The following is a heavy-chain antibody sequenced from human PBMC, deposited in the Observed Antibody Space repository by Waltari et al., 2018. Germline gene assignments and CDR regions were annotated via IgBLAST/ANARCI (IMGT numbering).Heavy chain of an antibody. CDR3: ARVDRRRVVGPISFLCFFDY. V-gene: IGHV1-2*02. Sequence: QVQLVQSGAEVNKPGASVKVSCRASGYTFTDYFIHWVRRAPGQGLEWMGWINPKSGGTNYAQNFQGRVTMTRDTSISTAYLELSGLLSDDTAVYYCARVDRRRVVGPISFLCFFDYWGQGTLVTVSS. D-gene: IGHD3-16*02. CDR1: GYTFTDYF. CDR2: INPKSGGT. J-gene: IGHJ4*02.